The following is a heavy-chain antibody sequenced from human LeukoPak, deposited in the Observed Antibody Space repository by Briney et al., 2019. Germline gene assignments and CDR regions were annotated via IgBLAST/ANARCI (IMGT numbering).Heavy chain of an antibody. J-gene: IGHJ4*03. V-gene: IGHV4-59*01. Sequence: SETLSLTCTVSGGSISSYYWSWIRQPPGKGLEWIGYIYYSGSTNYNPSLKSRVTISVDTSKNQFSLKLSSVTAADTAIYYCARAPSSGTSYFDYWGQGSMVTVSS. CDR1: GGSISSYY. D-gene: IGHD1-7*01. CDR3: ARAPSSGTSYFDY. CDR2: IYYSGST.